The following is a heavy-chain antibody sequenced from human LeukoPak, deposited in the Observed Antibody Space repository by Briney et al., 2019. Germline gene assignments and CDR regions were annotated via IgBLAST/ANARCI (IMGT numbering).Heavy chain of an antibody. V-gene: IGHV4-34*01. Sequence: PSETLSLTCAVYGGSFSGYYWSWIRQPPGKGLEWSGEINHSGSTNYNPSLKSRVTISVDTSKNQFSLKLSSVTAADTAVYYCARIGPRRLRVVPAAMFRGKYYGMDVWGKGTTVTVSS. J-gene: IGHJ6*04. CDR2: INHSGST. D-gene: IGHD2-2*01. CDR3: ARIGPRRLRVVPAAMFRGKYYGMDV. CDR1: GGSFSGYY.